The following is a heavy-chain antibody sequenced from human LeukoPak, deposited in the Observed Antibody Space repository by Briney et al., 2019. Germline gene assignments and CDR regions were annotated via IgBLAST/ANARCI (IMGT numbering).Heavy chain of an antibody. J-gene: IGHJ4*02. CDR3: ARGHGSGSYPY. CDR2: IYSGGST. V-gene: IGHV3-66*01. CDR1: GFTFSSYA. D-gene: IGHD3-10*01. Sequence: GGSPRLSCAASGFTFSSYAMSWVRQAPGQGLEWVSVIYSGGSTYYADSVKGRFTISRDNSKNTLYLQMNSLRAEDTAVYYCARGHGSGSYPYWGQGTLVTVSS.